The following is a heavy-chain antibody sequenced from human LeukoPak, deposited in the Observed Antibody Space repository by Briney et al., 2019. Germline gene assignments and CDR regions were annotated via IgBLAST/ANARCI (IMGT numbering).Heavy chain of an antibody. D-gene: IGHD4-23*01. V-gene: IGHV3-74*01. CDR2: IYIDGTST. J-gene: IGHJ3*02. CDR1: GFTLSGYW. CDR3: ARDRYYGGNSHAFDI. Sequence: PGGSLRLSCAASGFTLSGYWMHWVRHAPGKGLVWVSRIYIDGTSTIYADSVKGRFTISRDNAKNTLYLQMNSLRAEDTAVYYCARDRYYGGNSHAFDIWGQGTMVTVSS.